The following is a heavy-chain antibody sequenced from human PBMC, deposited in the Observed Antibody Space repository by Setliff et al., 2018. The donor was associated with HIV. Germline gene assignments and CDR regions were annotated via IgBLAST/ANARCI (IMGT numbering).Heavy chain of an antibody. CDR2: INHRGIT. CDR1: GESFSGYY. V-gene: IGHV4-34*01. Sequence: SETLSLTCAVYGESFSGYYWSWIRQPPGKGLEWIGEINHRGITNYSPSLKSRVTISVDTSKNQFSLKLRSVTAADTAVYYCARVVWMAAAGTIDYYYYGMDIWGQGTTVTVSS. D-gene: IGHD6-13*01. CDR3: ARVVWMAAAGTIDYYYYGMDI. J-gene: IGHJ6*02.